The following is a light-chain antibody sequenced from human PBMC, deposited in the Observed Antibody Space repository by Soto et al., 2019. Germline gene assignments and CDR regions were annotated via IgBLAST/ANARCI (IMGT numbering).Light chain of an antibody. Sequence: QSVLTQPASVSGSPGQSITIPCTGTSSDVGGYNYVSWYQQHTGKAPKLMIYDVSNRPSGVSNRFSGSKSGNTASLTISGLQAEDEADYYCSSYTSSSTLYVFGTGTKVTV. CDR2: DVS. V-gene: IGLV2-14*01. J-gene: IGLJ1*01. CDR3: SSYTSSSTLYV. CDR1: SSDVGGYNY.